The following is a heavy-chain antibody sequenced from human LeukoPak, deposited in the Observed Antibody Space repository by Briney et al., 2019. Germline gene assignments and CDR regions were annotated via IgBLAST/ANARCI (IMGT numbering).Heavy chain of an antibody. V-gene: IGHV4-30-2*01. Sequence: SETLSLTCAVSGGSISSGGYSWSWIRQPPGKGLEWIGYIYDSGSTYYNPSLKSRVTISLDRSKNQFSLKLSSVTAADTAVYYCARYGGSGTYFFDYWGRGTLVTVSS. J-gene: IGHJ4*02. CDR3: ARYGGSGTYFFDY. CDR1: GGSISSGGYS. D-gene: IGHD3-10*01. CDR2: IYDSGST.